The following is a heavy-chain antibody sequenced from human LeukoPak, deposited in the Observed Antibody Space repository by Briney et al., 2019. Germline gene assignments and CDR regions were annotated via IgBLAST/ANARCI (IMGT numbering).Heavy chain of an antibody. D-gene: IGHD6-13*01. CDR3: ARDSHSSSWYQDY. Sequence: GGSLRLSCAASGFTFSTYGMSWVRQAPGKGLEWVANTEQDGSEKNYVDSVKGRFTISRDNAKNSLYLQMNSLRAEDTAVYYCARDSHSSSWYQDYWGQGTLVTVSS. V-gene: IGHV3-7*01. CDR1: GFTFSTYG. CDR2: TEQDGSEK. J-gene: IGHJ4*02.